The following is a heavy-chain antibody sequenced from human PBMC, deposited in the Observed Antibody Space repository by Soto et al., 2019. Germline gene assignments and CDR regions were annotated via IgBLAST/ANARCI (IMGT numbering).Heavy chain of an antibody. CDR2: IIPIFGTP. D-gene: IGHD3-22*01. CDR3: ARGYTDYDDRSYYFDS. Sequence: QVQLVQSGAEVKKPGSSVKVSCKASGGTFSTSLISWVRQAPGQGLEWMGGIIPIFGTPNYAQKFQGRVTITADESTSTVYRELNSLRSEDPAMYYCARGYTDYDDRSYYFDSWGQGTQVTVSS. V-gene: IGHV1-69*01. J-gene: IGHJ4*02. CDR1: GGTFSTSL.